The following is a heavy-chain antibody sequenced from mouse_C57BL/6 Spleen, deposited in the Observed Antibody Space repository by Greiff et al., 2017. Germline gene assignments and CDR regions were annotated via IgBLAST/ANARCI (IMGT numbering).Heavy chain of an antibody. CDR2: ISSGGSYT. V-gene: IGHV5-6*01. CDR3: ARRTTDGYFDV. CDR1: GFTFSSYG. D-gene: IGHD1-1*01. Sequence: EVQLQESGGDLVKPGGSLKLSCAASGFTFSSYGMSWVRQTPDKRLEWVATISSGGSYTYYPDSVKGRFTISRDKAKNTLYLQMSGLKSEDTAMYYCARRTTDGYFDVWGTGTTVTVSS. J-gene: IGHJ1*03.